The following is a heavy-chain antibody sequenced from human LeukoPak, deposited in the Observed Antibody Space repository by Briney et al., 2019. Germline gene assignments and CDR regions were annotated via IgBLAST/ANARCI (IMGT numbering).Heavy chain of an antibody. D-gene: IGHD1-1*01. V-gene: IGHV3-30*04. CDR2: ISYDGSNK. J-gene: IGHJ3*02. CDR1: GFTFNSYA. Sequence: GGSLRLSCAASGFTFNSYAFQWVRQAPGKGPEWVSVISYDGSNKYYADSVKGGFTISRDNSYNTLYLQMNTLRSEDTAVYYCARGDNWWDAFDIWGQGTMVTVSS. CDR3: ARGDNWWDAFDI.